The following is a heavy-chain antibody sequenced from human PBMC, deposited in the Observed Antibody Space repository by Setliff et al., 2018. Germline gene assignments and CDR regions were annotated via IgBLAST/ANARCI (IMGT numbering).Heavy chain of an antibody. CDR1: GGSIGANYY. CDR2: INYSGTT. D-gene: IGHD6-13*01. CDR3: ARVTVWSGSSWYLRGYFDS. J-gene: IGHJ4*02. V-gene: IGHV4-39*01. Sequence: SETLSLTCTVSGGSIGANYYWGWIRQPPGKGLEWIGSINYSGTTYYNPSLKSRVILFPGTSTNQFSLNLTSLTAADTAVYYCARVTVWSGSSWYLRGYFDSWGRGTLVTVSS.